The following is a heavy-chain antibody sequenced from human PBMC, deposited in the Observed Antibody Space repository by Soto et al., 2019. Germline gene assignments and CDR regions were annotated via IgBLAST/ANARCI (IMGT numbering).Heavy chain of an antibody. V-gene: IGHV1-3*01. CDR3: ARDSVYIVVVPAATLKSYYYYYMDV. CDR2: INAGNGNT. D-gene: IGHD2-2*01. CDR1: GYTFTSYA. J-gene: IGHJ6*03. Sequence: ASVKVSCKASGYTFTSYAMHWVRQAPGQRLEWMGWINAGNGNTKYSQKFQGRVTITRDTSASTAYMELSSLRSEDTAVYYCARDSVYIVVVPAATLKSYYYYYMDVWGKGTTVTVSS.